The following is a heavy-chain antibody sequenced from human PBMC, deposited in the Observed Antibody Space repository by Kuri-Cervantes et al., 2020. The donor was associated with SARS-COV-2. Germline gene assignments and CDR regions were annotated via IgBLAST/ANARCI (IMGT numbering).Heavy chain of an antibody. Sequence: AGSLRLSCAASGFTFSSYGMHWVRQAPGKGLEWVAVISYDGSNKYYADSVKGRFTISRDNSKNTLYLQMNSLRAEDTAVYYCAKDRDCSGGSCYDYYYYGMDVWGQGTTVTVSS. CDR2: ISYDGSNK. D-gene: IGHD2-15*01. CDR3: AKDRDCSGGSCYDYYYYGMDV. J-gene: IGHJ6*02. CDR1: GFTFSSYG. V-gene: IGHV3-30*18.